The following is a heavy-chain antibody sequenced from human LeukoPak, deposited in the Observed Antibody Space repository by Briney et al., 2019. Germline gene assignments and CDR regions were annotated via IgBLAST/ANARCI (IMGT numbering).Heavy chain of an antibody. CDR2: IKQDGSEK. CDR3: ARGRGGDCYSCWFDP. Sequence: GGSLRLSCAASGFTFSSYWMSWVRQAPGKGLEWVANIKQDGSEKYSVDSVKGRFTISRDNAKNSLYLQMSSLRAEDTAVYYCARGRGGDCYSCWFDPWGQGTLVTVSS. J-gene: IGHJ5*02. D-gene: IGHD2-21*02. CDR1: GFTFSSYW. V-gene: IGHV3-7*01.